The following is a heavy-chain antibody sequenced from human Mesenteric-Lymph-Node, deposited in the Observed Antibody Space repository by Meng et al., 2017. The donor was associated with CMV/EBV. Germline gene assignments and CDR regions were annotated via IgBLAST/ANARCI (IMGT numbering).Heavy chain of an antibody. V-gene: IGHV4-61*01. CDR2: IYYSGST. J-gene: IGHJ4*02. CDR3: AREVGVVGVDY. CDR1: GGSVSSGSYY. D-gene: IGHD1-26*01. Sequence: SETLSLTCTVSGGSVSSGSYYWSWIRQPPGKGLEWIGYIYYSGSTNYNPSPKSRVTISVDTSKNQFSLKLSSVTAADTAVYYCAREVGVVGVDYWGQGTLVTVSS.